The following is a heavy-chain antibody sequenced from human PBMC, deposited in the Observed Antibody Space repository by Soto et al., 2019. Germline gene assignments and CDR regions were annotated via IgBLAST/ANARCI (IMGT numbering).Heavy chain of an antibody. Sequence: PSETLSLTCTVSGGSISSGDYYWSWIRQPPGKGLEWIGYIYYSGSTYYNPSLKSRVTISVDTSKNQFSLKLSSVTAADTAVYYCARAPDTYYDILTGYLNYYYYGMDVWGQGTTVTVS. D-gene: IGHD3-9*01. V-gene: IGHV4-30-4*01. CDR2: IYYSGST. J-gene: IGHJ6*02. CDR3: ARAPDTYYDILTGYLNYYYYGMDV. CDR1: GGSISSGDYY.